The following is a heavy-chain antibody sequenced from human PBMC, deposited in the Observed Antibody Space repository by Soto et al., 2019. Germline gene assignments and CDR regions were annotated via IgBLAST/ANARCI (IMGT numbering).Heavy chain of an antibody. Sequence: QVQLQESGPGLVKPSQTLSLTCTVSGGSISSGGYYWSWIRQHPGKGLEWIGYIYYSGSTYYNPSLKSRVTIAVDTSKNQFSLKLSSVTAADTAVYYCARDVYGDQAWFDPWGQGTLVTVSS. CDR1: GGSISSGGYY. V-gene: IGHV4-31*03. J-gene: IGHJ5*02. CDR2: IYYSGST. CDR3: ARDVYGDQAWFDP. D-gene: IGHD4-17*01.